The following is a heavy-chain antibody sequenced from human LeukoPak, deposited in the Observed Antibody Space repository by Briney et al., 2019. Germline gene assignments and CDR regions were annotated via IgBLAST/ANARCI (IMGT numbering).Heavy chain of an antibody. CDR3: ARSGHYSPDAFDI. CDR2: IKQDGGGK. Sequence: GGSLRLSCAASGFTFSTYWMSWVRQAPGKWLEWVANIKQDGGGKYYVDTVKGRFTISRDNAKNSLYLQMISLRADDTAVYYCARSGHYSPDAFDIWGQGTMVTISS. J-gene: IGHJ3*02. CDR1: GFTFSTYW. V-gene: IGHV3-7*01. D-gene: IGHD3-22*01.